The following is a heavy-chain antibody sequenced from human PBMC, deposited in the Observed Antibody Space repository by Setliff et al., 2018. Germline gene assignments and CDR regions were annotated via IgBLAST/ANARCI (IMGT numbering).Heavy chain of an antibody. CDR2: IKSKTDGGTT. CDR1: GFTFSSYS. V-gene: IGHV3-15*01. Sequence: GGSLRLSCAASGFTFSSYSMSWVRQAPGKGLEWVGRIKSKTDGGTTDYAAPVKGRFTISRDDSKNTLYLQMSSLKTEDTAVYYCATVGIAAVGNLFQNYHYHGLDVWGQGTTVTVSS. CDR3: ATVGIAAVGNLFQNYHYHGLDV. D-gene: IGHD6-13*01. J-gene: IGHJ6*02.